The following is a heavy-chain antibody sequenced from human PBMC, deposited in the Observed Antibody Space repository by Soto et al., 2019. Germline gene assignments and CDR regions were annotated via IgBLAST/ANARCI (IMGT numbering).Heavy chain of an antibody. V-gene: IGHV3-15*01. CDR3: TAIFGVVIPEYYYYMDV. CDR2: IKSKTDGGTT. J-gene: IGHJ6*03. D-gene: IGHD3-3*01. Sequence: EVQLVESGGGLVKPGGSLRLSCAASGFTFSNAWMSWVRQAPGKGLEWVGRIKSKTDGGTTDYAAPVKGRFTISRDESKNTLYLQMNSLKTEDTAVYYCTAIFGVVIPEYYYYMDVWGKGTTVTVSS. CDR1: GFTFSNAW.